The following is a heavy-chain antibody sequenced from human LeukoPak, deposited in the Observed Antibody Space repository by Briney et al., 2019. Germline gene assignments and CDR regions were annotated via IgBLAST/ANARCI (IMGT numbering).Heavy chain of an antibody. V-gene: IGHV3-33*06. J-gene: IGHJ6*03. D-gene: IGHD3-3*01. CDR3: AKELVYDFWSGYPPDYYYYYMDV. CDR1: GFTFSSYG. Sequence: PGRSLRLSGAASGFTFSSYGMHWVRQAPGKGLEWVAVIWYDGSNKYYADSVKGRFTISRDNSKNTLYLQMNSLRAEDTAVYYCAKELVYDFWSGYPPDYYYYYMDVWGKGTTVTVSS. CDR2: IWYDGSNK.